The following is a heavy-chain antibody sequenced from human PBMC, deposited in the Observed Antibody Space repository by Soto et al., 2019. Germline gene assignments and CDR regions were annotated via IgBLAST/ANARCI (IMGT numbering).Heavy chain of an antibody. CDR1: GGSISSGGYY. CDR2: IYYSGST. D-gene: IGHD2-15*01. J-gene: IGHJ5*02. V-gene: IGHV4-31*03. Sequence: QVQLQESGPGLVKPSQTLSLTCTVSGGSISSGGYYWSWIRQHPGKGLEWIGYIYYSGSTYYNPSLKSRVTTSVDTPKNQFSVKLSSVPAADTAVYYCARVRYCSGGSCYPRFDPWGQGTLVTVSS. CDR3: ARVRYCSGGSCYPRFDP.